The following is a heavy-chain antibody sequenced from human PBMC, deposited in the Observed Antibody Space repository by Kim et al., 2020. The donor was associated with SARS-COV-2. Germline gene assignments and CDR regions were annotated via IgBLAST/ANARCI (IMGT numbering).Heavy chain of an antibody. D-gene: IGHD1-26*01. J-gene: IGHJ4*02. CDR2: INSDGCTT. CDR1: GFTFSSYW. V-gene: IGHV3-74*01. CDR3: ASRRYTGTYYYFDY. Sequence: GGSLRLSCAASGFTFSSYWMHWVLQAPGKGLVWVSRINSDGCTTSYADSVKGRFTISRDNAKSTLYLQMNSLRAEDTAVYYCASRRYTGTYYYFDYWGQGTLVTVSS.